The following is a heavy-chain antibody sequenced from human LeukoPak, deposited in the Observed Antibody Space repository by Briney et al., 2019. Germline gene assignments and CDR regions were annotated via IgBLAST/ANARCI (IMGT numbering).Heavy chain of an antibody. CDR1: GGSISRYY. V-gene: IGHV4-59*01. CDR3: ARLLSSSTPDDAFDI. CDR2: IYYSGSS. J-gene: IGHJ3*02. Sequence: SETLSLTCTLSGGSISRYYWRWIRQPPGKGQEGIGYIYYSGSSNYNPSLKSRVTISVDTSKNQLSLKLSSVTAADTAVYYCARLLSSSTPDDAFDIWGQGTMVTVSS. D-gene: IGHD6-13*01.